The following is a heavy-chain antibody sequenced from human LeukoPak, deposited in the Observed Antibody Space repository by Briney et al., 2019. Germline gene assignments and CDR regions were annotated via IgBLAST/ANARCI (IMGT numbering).Heavy chain of an antibody. CDR3: ARPYYYGSGSYLGLDY. CDR2: IKKDGSEK. J-gene: IGHJ4*02. D-gene: IGHD3-10*01. CDR1: GFTFSSYW. Sequence: GGSLRLSCAASGFTFSSYWMSWVRQAPGKGLEWVANIKKDGSEKYYVDSVKGRFTISRDNAKNSLYPQMNSLRAEDTAVYYCARPYYYGSGSYLGLDYWGQGTLVTVSS. V-gene: IGHV3-7*01.